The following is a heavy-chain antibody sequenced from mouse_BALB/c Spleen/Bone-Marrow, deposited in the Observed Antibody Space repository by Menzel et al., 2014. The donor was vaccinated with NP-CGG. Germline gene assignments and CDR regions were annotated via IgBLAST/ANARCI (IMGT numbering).Heavy chain of an antibody. CDR3: ARGGNYLDY. CDR2: ISSGGSYT. V-gene: IGHV5-9-4*01. Sequence: EVKLVESGGGLVKPGGSLKLSCAASGFTFSSYAMSWVRQSPEKRLEWVAEISSGGSYTYYPDTVTGRFTISRDNAKNTLYLKMSSLRAEDTAMYYCARGGNYLDYWGQGTTLTVSP. CDR1: GFTFSSYA. J-gene: IGHJ2*01.